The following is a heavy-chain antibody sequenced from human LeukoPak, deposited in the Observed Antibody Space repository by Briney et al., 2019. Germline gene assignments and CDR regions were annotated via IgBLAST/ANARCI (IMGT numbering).Heavy chain of an antibody. V-gene: IGHV4-59*01. D-gene: IGHD3-10*01. J-gene: IGHJ5*02. Sequence: SETLFLTCTVSGGSISSYYWSWIRQPPGKGLEWIGYIYYSGSTNYNPSLKSRVTISVDTSKNQFSLKLSSVTAADTAVYYCARDSANYYGSGSYPLDPWGQGTLVTVSS. CDR3: ARDSANYYGSGSYPLDP. CDR2: IYYSGST. CDR1: GGSISSYY.